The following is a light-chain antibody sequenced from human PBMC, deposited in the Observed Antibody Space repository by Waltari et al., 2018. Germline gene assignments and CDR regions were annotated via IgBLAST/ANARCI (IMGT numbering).Light chain of an antibody. V-gene: IGKV3-15*01. Sequence: EIVLTQSPVTLSVSPGERATLSCRASQSIHSNLAWYQHKPGQTPRLLSYGASTRATDIPARFSGSGSGTEFTLPISSLQSEDFAVYDCHQHDTWPPWTFGPGTKVEIK. CDR1: QSIHSN. CDR3: HQHDTWPPWT. J-gene: IGKJ1*01. CDR2: GAS.